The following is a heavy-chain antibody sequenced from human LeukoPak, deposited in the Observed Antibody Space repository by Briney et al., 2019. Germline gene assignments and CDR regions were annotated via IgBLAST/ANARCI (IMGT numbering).Heavy chain of an antibody. D-gene: IGHD5-18*01. CDR1: GFTFDTYS. CDR2: LNGSGGST. Sequence: GGSLRLSCVASGFTFDTYSMSWVRQAPGKGLEWVSGLNGSGGSTFYADSVKGRFSISRDNSKNTLYLQMNSLRAEDTAVYYCAKGYSLGGFDFWGQGSLVTVSS. CDR3: AKGYSLGGFDF. V-gene: IGHV3-23*01. J-gene: IGHJ4*02.